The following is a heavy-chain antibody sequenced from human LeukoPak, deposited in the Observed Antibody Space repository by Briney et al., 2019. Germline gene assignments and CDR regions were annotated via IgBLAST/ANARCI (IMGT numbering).Heavy chain of an antibody. V-gene: IGHV1-18*01. CDR1: GYTFTSAA. Sequence: ASVKVSCKASGYTFTSAAIGWVRQAPGQGLELMGWISTYNGNTDYAQNVQGRVIMTRDTSTTTAYMELRGLRSDDTAVYYCARLNNILTTLYYFDYWGQGTLVAVSS. CDR2: ISTYNGNT. CDR3: ARLNNILTTLYYFDY. J-gene: IGHJ4*02. D-gene: IGHD5-12*01.